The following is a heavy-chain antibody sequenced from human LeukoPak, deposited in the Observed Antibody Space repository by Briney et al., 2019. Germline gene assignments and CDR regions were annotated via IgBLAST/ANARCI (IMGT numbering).Heavy chain of an antibody. D-gene: IGHD3-22*01. V-gene: IGHV4-34*01. CDR1: GGSFSGYY. CDR2: INHSGST. J-gene: IGHJ4*02. CDR3: ARGGGYYYDSSGYYSY. Sequence: PSETLSLTCAVYGGSFSGYYWSWIRQPPGKGLEWIGEINHSGSTNYNPSLKSRVTISVDTSKNQFSLNLSSVTAADTAVYYCARGGGYYYDSSGYYSYWGQGTPVTVSS.